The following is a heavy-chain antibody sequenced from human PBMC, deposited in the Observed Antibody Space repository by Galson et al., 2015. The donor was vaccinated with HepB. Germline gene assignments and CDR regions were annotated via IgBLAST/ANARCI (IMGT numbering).Heavy chain of an antibody. CDR1: GYTFTGYY. CDR2: INPNSGGT. J-gene: IGHJ3*02. D-gene: IGHD2-2*01. CDR3: ARELRGYCSSTSCNDAFDI. Sequence: SVKVSCKASGYTFTGYYMHWVRQAPGQGLEWMGWINPNSGGTNYAQKFQGRVTMTRDTSISTAYMELSRLRSDDTAVYYCARELRGYCSSTSCNDAFDIWGQGTMVTVSS. V-gene: IGHV1-2*02.